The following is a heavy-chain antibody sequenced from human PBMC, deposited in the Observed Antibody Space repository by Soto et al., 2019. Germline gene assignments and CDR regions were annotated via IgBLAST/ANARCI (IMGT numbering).Heavy chain of an antibody. J-gene: IGHJ6*03. CDR1: GFTFSNAW. Sequence: GGSLRLSCAASGFTFSNAWMSWVRQALGKGLEWVGRIKSKTDGGTTDYAAPVKGRFTISRDDSKNTLYLQMNSLKTEDTAVYYCTTANNWNYEDYYYYYMDVWGKGTTVTVSS. CDR3: TTANNWNYEDYYYYYMDV. V-gene: IGHV3-15*01. D-gene: IGHD1-7*01. CDR2: IKSKTDGGTT.